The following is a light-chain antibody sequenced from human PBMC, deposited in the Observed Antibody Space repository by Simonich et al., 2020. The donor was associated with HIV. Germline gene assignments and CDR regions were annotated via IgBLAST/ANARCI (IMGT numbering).Light chain of an antibody. V-gene: IGLV2-8*01. CDR3: SSYAGSNNLV. CDR2: EVT. Sequence: QSALTQPPSASGSPGQSVTFSCTGTSSDVGGYNYVAWYQQHPGKAPKLMIYEVTKRPSGVPDRFSASKSGNTASLTVSALQAEDEADYYCSSYAGSNNLVFGGGTKLTVL. CDR1: SSDVGGYNY. J-gene: IGLJ2*01.